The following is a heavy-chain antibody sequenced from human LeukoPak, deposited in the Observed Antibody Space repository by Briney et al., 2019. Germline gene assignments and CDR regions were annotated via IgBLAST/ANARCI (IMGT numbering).Heavy chain of an antibody. V-gene: IGHV3-53*01. CDR2: IYSGGST. CDR3: ARDRSDSSGFHYGMDV. J-gene: IGHJ6*02. D-gene: IGHD3-22*01. Sequence: GGSLRLSCAASGFTFSSCAMSWVRQAPGKGLEWVSVIYSGGSTYYADSVKGRFTISRDNSKNTLYLQMNSLRAEDTAVYYCARDRSDSSGFHYGMDVWGQGTTVTVSS. CDR1: GFTFSSCA.